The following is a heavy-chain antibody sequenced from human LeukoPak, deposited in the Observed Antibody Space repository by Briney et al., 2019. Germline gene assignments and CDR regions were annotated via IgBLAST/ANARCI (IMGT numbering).Heavy chain of an antibody. CDR1: GYTFTSNY. J-gene: IGHJ6*03. CDR3: ARDQQSISSYYYYYMDV. Sequence: ASVRVSCKASGYTFTSNYMHWVRQAPGQGPEWMGIINPSAGSTSYAQKFQGGVTMTRDTSTSTVYMELSSLRSDDTAVYYCARDQQSISSYYYYYMDVWGKGTTVTVSS. CDR2: INPSAGST. D-gene: IGHD3-3*02. V-gene: IGHV1-46*01.